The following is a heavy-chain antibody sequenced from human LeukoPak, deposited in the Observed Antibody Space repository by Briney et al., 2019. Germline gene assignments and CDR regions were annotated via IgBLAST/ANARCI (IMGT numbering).Heavy chain of an antibody. CDR2: ISYDGSNK. V-gene: IGHV3-30*18. CDR1: GFTFSIYG. Sequence: PGRSLRLFCAASGFTFSIYGMHGVRQARGRGLEGLTVISYDGSNKYYADSVTGQFTISRDNSKNTLYLQMNSLRAEDTAVYYCAKDMGYYGSGPGDYWGQGTLVTVSS. CDR3: AKDMGYYGSGPGDY. D-gene: IGHD3-10*01. J-gene: IGHJ4*02.